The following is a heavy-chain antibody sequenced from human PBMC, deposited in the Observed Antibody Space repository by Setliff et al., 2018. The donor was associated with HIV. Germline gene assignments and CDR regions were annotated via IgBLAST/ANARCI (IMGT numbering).Heavy chain of an antibody. Sequence: GASVKVSCKASGGTFSSYAISWVRQAPGQGLEWMGGIIPIFGTANYAQKFQGRVTITADESTSTAYMELSSLRSEDTAVYYCASGMEYSSSSGLDYWGQGTLVTVSS. D-gene: IGHD6-6*01. CDR2: IIPIFGTA. CDR1: GGTFSSYA. J-gene: IGHJ4*02. CDR3: ASGMEYSSSSGLDY. V-gene: IGHV1-69*13.